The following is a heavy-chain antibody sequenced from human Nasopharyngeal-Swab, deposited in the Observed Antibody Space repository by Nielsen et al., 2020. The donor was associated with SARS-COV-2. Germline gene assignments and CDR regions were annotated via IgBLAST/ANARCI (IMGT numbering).Heavy chain of an antibody. J-gene: IGHJ4*02. Sequence: WIRQPPGKGLEWIGYLSSTGSTDYNPSLKSRVTISIDTSKNQFSLKLTSVTAADTAVFYCARGWVGYSGGFDCWGQGTLVTVSS. V-gene: IGHV4-59*01. CDR3: ARGWVGYSGGFDC. D-gene: IGHD2-15*01. CDR2: LSSTGST.